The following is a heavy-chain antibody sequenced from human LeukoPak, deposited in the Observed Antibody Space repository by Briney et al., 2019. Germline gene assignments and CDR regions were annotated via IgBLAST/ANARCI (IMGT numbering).Heavy chain of an antibody. V-gene: IGHV4-34*01. D-gene: IGHD3-10*01. Sequence: SETLSLTCAVYGGSFSGYHWSWIRQPPGKGLEWIGEINHSGSTNYNPSLKSRVTISVDTSKNQFSLKLSSVTAADTAVYYCARRKKGKGITMVRGVTQTPPFDYWGQGTLVTVSS. CDR2: INHSGST. CDR1: GGSFSGYH. CDR3: ARRKKGKGITMVRGVTQTPPFDY. J-gene: IGHJ4*02.